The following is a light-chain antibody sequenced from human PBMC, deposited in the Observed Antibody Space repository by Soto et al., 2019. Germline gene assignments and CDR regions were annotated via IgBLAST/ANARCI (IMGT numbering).Light chain of an antibody. Sequence: EIVLTQSPGTLSLSPGERATLSCKTSQSRGSNFLAWYQHKPGQAPRLLISGASNRATDIPDRFSGGESGTDFTLTISRLEPEDFAVYYCQHYGSSPPYTFGQGTKVDIK. J-gene: IGKJ2*01. V-gene: IGKV3-20*01. CDR1: QSRGSNF. CDR2: GAS. CDR3: QHYGSSPPYT.